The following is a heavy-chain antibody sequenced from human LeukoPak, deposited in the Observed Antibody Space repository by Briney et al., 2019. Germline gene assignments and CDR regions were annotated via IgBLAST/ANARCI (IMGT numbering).Heavy chain of an antibody. Sequence: SGTLSLTCTVSGGSISSYYWSWIRQPPGKGLEWIGYIYYSGSTNYNPSLKSRVTISVDTSKNQFSLKLSSVTAADTAVYYCASSGWYEWFDPWGQGTLVTVSS. CDR2: IYYSGST. CDR3: ASSGWYEWFDP. V-gene: IGHV4-59*01. J-gene: IGHJ5*02. D-gene: IGHD6-19*01. CDR1: GGSISSYY.